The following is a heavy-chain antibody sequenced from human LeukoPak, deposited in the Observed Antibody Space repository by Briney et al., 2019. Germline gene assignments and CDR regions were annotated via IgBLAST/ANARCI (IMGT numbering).Heavy chain of an antibody. D-gene: IGHD3-22*01. Sequence: SETLSLTCTVSGGSISSGDYYWSWIRQPPGEGLEWFGYIYYSGSIYYNPSLKSRVTISVDTSKNQFSLKLSSVTAADTAVYYCARVYDSTPYYFDYWGQGTLVTVSS. CDR2: IYYSGSI. V-gene: IGHV4-30-4*01. CDR1: GGSISSGDYY. J-gene: IGHJ4*02. CDR3: ARVYDSTPYYFDY.